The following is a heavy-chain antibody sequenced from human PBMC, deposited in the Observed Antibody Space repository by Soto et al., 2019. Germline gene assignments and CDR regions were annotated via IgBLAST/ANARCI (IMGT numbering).Heavy chain of an antibody. D-gene: IGHD4-4*01. CDR2: VNPKSDDT. J-gene: IGHJ5*02. CDR1: GYPFSDNQ. V-gene: IGHV1-2*02. CDR3: ARKHSLDYIRWGLDP. Sequence: ASVKVSCKASGYPFSDNQIHWLRRAPGQGLEWMGRVNPKSDDTNYAQKFQGRVTMTRDTSIDTAYLELTGLTSDDTATYYCARKHSLDYIRWGLDPWGQGTLVTVSS.